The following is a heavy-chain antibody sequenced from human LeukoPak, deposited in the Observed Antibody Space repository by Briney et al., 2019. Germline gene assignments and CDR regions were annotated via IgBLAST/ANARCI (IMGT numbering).Heavy chain of an antibody. CDR3: ARDLEAGTKWSLAFDY. V-gene: IGHV1-18*01. J-gene: IGHJ4*02. D-gene: IGHD6-19*01. CDR1: GYTFTSYG. Sequence: GASVKVSCKASGYTFTSYGISWVRQAPGQGLEWLGWTSAYNGNTNYAQKLQGRVTMTTDTSTSTAYMELRSLRSDDTAVHYCARDLEAGTKWSLAFDYWGQGTLVTVSS. CDR2: TSAYNGNT.